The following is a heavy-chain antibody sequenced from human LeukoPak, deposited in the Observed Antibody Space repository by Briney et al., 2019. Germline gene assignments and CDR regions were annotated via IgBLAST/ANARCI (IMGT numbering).Heavy chain of an antibody. J-gene: IGHJ6*02. Sequence: PGGSLRLSCAASGFTVSSNYMSWVRQAPGKGLEWVSVIYSGGSTYYADSVKGRFTISRDNSKSTLYLQMNSLRAEDTAVYYCARDLERLRYFDWLAPAGYYYGMDVWGQGTTVTVSS. CDR1: GFTVSSNY. D-gene: IGHD3-9*01. CDR3: ARDLERLRYFDWLAPAGYYYGMDV. V-gene: IGHV3-66*02. CDR2: IYSGGST.